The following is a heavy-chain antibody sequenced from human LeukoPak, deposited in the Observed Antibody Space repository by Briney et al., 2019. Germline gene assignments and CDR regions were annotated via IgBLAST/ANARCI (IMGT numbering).Heavy chain of an antibody. V-gene: IGHV1-46*04. Sequence: ASVKVSCKASGYTFTSYYMHWVRQAPGQGLEWMGIINPSGGSTSYAQKLQGRVTMTRDTSTSTVYMELSSLRSEDTAVYYCARDTVVVPAASYGWFDPWGQGTLVTVSS. J-gene: IGHJ5*02. D-gene: IGHD2-2*01. CDR3: ARDTVVVPAASYGWFDP. CDR2: INPSGGST. CDR1: GYTFTSYY.